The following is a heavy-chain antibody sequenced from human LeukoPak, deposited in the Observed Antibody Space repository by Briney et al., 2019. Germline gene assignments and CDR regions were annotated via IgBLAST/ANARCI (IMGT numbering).Heavy chain of an antibody. Sequence: GRSLRLSCSASGFVFTIYTMYWVRQAPGKGPEYVSTISGSGNGFSIYYADSVKGRFTISRADSKSILYLQMNGLRSEDTAVYYCVKDFGRIRGTPDSWGQGTLVTVSS. CDR2: ISGSGNGFSI. CDR1: GFVFTIYT. D-gene: IGHD1-26*01. J-gene: IGHJ4*02. CDR3: VKDFGRIRGTPDS. V-gene: IGHV3-64D*06.